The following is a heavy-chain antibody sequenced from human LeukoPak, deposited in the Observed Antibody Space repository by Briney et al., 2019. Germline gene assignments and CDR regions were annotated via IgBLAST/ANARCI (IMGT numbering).Heavy chain of an antibody. V-gene: IGHV3-11*06. CDR2: ISLSSTYT. J-gene: IGHJ4*02. D-gene: IGHD3-10*01. CDR3: ARDGWFGELDKDHFDY. CDR1: GFTFSDYH. Sequence: GGSLRLSCAASGFTFSDYHMSWVRQAPGKGLEWVSYISLSSTYTNYADSVKGRFTISRDNAKNLLYLQMNSLRAEDTAVYYCARDGWFGELDKDHFDYWGQGTLVTVSS.